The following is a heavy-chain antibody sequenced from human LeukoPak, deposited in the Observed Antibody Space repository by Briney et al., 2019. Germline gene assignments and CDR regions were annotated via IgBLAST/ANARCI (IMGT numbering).Heavy chain of an antibody. V-gene: IGHV3-30*04. J-gene: IGHJ4*02. CDR2: ISYDGSNK. D-gene: IGHD6-19*01. CDR3: ARVLNSGWYRVAELDY. CDR1: GFTFSSYA. Sequence: GGSLRPSCAASGFTFSSYAMHWVRQAPGKGLEWVAVISYDGSNKYYADSVKGRFTISRDNSKNTLYLQMNSLRAEDTAVYYCARVLNSGWYRVAELDYWGQGTLVTVSS.